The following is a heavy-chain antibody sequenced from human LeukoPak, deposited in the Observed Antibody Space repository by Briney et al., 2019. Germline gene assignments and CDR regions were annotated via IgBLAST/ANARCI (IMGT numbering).Heavy chain of an antibody. V-gene: IGHV4-34*01. CDR2: INHSGST. D-gene: IGHD3-9*01. CDR3: AREGVLRYFDWFYTDDAFDI. CDR1: GGSFSGYY. J-gene: IGHJ3*02. Sequence: SETLSLTCAVYGGSFSGYYWSWIRQPPGKGLEWIGEINHSGSTNYNPSLKSRVTISVDTSKNQFSLKLSSVTAADTAVYYCAREGVLRYFDWFYTDDAFDIWGQGTMVTVSS.